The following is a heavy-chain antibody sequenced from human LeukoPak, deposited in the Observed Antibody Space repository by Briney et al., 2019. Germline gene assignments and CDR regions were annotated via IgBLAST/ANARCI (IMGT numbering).Heavy chain of an antibody. Sequence: GGSLRLSCAASGFTFSSYAMSWVRQAPGKGLEWVSAISSSGGSTYYADSVKGRFTISRDNSKNTLYLQMNSLRAEDTAVYYCAKAYSSGWYARGGNDYWGQGTLVTVSS. CDR3: AKAYSSGWYARGGNDY. CDR1: GFTFSSYA. V-gene: IGHV3-23*01. D-gene: IGHD6-19*01. J-gene: IGHJ4*02. CDR2: ISSSGGST.